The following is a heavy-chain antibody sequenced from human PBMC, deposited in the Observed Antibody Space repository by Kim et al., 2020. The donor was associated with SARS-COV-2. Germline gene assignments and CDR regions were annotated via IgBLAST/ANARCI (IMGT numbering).Heavy chain of an antibody. J-gene: IGHJ4*02. V-gene: IGHV3-23*01. Sequence: GSTSDADAVKGRVTISRDNSKNTLYLQMNSLRAEDTAVYYCANAPGYFDYWGQGTLVTVSS. CDR2: GST. CDR3: ANAPGYFDY.